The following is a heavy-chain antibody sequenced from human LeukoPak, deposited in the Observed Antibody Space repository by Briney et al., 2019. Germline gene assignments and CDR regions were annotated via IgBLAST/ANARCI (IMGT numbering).Heavy chain of an antibody. CDR3: ARGEPYSSGGPAEIRYNWFDP. CDR2: MNPNSGNT. J-gene: IGHJ5*02. V-gene: IGHV1-8*01. D-gene: IGHD6-19*01. Sequence: GASVKVSCKASGYTFTSYDINWVRQATGQGLEWMGWMNPNSGNTGYARKFQGRVTMTRNTSISTAYMELSSLRSEDTAVYYCARGEPYSSGGPAEIRYNWFDPWGQGTLVTVSS. CDR1: GYTFTSYD.